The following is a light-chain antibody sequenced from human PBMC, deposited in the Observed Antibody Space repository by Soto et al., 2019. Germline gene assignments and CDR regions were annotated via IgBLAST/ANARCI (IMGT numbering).Light chain of an antibody. CDR2: DAS. Sequence: DILMTQSPSTLSASVGDRVTITCRASQSISSWLAWYQQKPGKAPKLLIYDASSLESGVPSRFSGSGSGTEFTLTISSLQPDDFATYYCQQYNSYLLTFGGGTKVDIK. CDR1: QSISSW. J-gene: IGKJ4*01. V-gene: IGKV1-5*01. CDR3: QQYNSYLLT.